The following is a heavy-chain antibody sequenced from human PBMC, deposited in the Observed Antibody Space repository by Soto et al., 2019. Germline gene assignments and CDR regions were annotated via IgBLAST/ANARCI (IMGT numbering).Heavy chain of an antibody. D-gene: IGHD3-22*01. Sequence: ASETLSLTCTVSGGSISSAGYYWSWIRQHPGKGLEWIGFIYYTGSTDYNPSLKSRVSMSVDTSKNQFSLRLTSVTAADTAVYYCARGNEYHYDNSGFKYWGQGTLVTVSS. V-gene: IGHV4-31*03. CDR1: GGSISSAGYY. J-gene: IGHJ4*02. CDR3: ARGNEYHYDNSGFKY. CDR2: IYYTGST.